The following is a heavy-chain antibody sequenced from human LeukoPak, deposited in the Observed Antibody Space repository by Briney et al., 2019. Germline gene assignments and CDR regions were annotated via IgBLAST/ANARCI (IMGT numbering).Heavy chain of an antibody. CDR3: DASGYPTY. CDR2: VRGSGGST. J-gene: IGHJ4*02. D-gene: IGHD3-22*01. V-gene: IGHV3-23*01. Sequence: GGSLRPACAASGFSFSIYAMEWVRQPPGSGLEWVSAVRGSGGSTDYADSVKGRFTIYRDNSKNALYLQMSRLRAEDTAVYYCDASGYPTYWGQGTLVTVSS. CDR1: GFSFSIYA.